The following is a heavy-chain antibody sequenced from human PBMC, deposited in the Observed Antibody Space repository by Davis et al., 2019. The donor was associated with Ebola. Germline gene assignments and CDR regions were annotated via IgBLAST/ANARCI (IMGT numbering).Heavy chain of an antibody. J-gene: IGHJ1*01. CDR2: IYYGGST. D-gene: IGHD6-6*01. Sequence: SETLSLTCTVSGGSIKSSSLYWGWIRQSPGKGPEWIGSIYYGGSTFNSPSLKSRVTLSVDLSNNQFSLTLKSMTAADTAVYYCVGQNIAARHFQHWGPGTLVTVSS. CDR1: GGSIKSSSLY. V-gene: IGHV4-39*01. CDR3: VGQNIAARHFQH.